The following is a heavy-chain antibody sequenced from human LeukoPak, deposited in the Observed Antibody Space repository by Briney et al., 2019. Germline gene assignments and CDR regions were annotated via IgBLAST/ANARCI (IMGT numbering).Heavy chain of an antibody. CDR1: GFTFSSYA. CDR3: AKKGASYYYDSSGYN. D-gene: IGHD3-22*01. Sequence: PGGSLRLSCGASGFTFSSYAMSWVRQAPGKGLEWVSAISGSGGSTYYADSVKGRFTISRDNSKNTLYLQMNSLRAEDTAVYYCAKKGASYYYDSSGYNWGQGTLVTVSS. CDR2: ISGSGGST. J-gene: IGHJ4*02. V-gene: IGHV3-23*01.